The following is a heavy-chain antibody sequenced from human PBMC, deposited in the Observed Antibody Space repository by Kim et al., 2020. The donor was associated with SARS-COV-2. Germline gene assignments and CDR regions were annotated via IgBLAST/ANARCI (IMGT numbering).Heavy chain of an antibody. Sequence: GGSLRLSCAASGFTFSSYEMSWIRQAPGKGLDWVSYISVTGDSIYYADSVKGRFTISRDNAKNSLYLQMDSLRAEDTAVYYCARGPLLWFGNYYYYMDVWGEGTTVTVSS. CDR1: GFTFSSYE. D-gene: IGHD3-10*01. CDR2: ISVTGDSI. CDR3: ARGPLLWFGNYYYYMDV. V-gene: IGHV3-48*03. J-gene: IGHJ6*03.